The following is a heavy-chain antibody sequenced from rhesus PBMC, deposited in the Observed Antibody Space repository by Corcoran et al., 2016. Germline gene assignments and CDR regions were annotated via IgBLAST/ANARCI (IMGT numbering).Heavy chain of an antibody. Sequence: QVQLQESGPGLVKPSETLSLTCTVSGASIGSHWWSWIRPPPGTGREWIGEINGNSGSTNYNPSLKSRVTISKDASKNQFSLKLSSVTAADTAVYYCARDPDNIHDAFDFWGQGPRVTVSS. D-gene: IGHD2-15*01. CDR1: GASIGSHW. J-gene: IGHJ3*01. V-gene: IGHV4-80*01. CDR3: ARDPDNIHDAFDF. CDR2: INGNSGST.